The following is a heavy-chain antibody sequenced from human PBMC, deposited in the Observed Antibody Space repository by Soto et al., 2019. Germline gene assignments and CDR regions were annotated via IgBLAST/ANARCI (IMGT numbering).Heavy chain of an antibody. CDR3: ASDLYGSGTYAYYYGMDV. Sequence: GGSLRLSCAASGFTFSSYWMHWVRQAPGKGLVWVSRINSDGSSTNYADSVKGRFTISRDNAKNTLYLQMNSLRAEDTAVYYCASDLYGSGTYAYYYGMDVWGQGTTVTVSS. D-gene: IGHD3-10*01. V-gene: IGHV3-74*01. CDR1: GFTFSSYW. CDR2: INSDGSST. J-gene: IGHJ6*02.